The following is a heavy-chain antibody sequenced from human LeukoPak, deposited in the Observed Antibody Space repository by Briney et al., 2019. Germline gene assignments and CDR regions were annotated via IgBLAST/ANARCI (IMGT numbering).Heavy chain of an antibody. CDR1: GFTVSRNY. J-gene: IGHJ4*02. CDR3: ARGNYYDSSGSFDY. V-gene: IGHV3-53*01. CDR2: IYSGGST. D-gene: IGHD3-22*01. Sequence: GGSLRLSCAASGFTVSRNYMSWVRQAPGKGLEWVSVIYSGGSTYYADSVKGRFTISRDNSKNTLYLQMNSLRAEDTAVYYCARGNYYDSSGSFDYWGQGTLVTVSS.